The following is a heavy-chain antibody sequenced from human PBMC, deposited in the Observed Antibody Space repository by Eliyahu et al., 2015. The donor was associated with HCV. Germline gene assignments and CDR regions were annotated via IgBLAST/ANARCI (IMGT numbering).Heavy chain of an antibody. CDR3: ARFNYYDRRDDS. Sequence: QLQLHESGPGLVKPSETLSLPCXXXFRXIXSTSYXWAWIRQPPGKGLEWIGHIYYTMSTYYSPXLGSRATISVETPKNQFFLRLTSVTAADTAIYYCARFNYYDRRDDSWGQGTLVTVSS. CDR2: IYYTMST. D-gene: IGHD3-22*01. CDR1: FRXIXSTSYX. J-gene: IGHJ4*02. V-gene: IGHV4-39*01.